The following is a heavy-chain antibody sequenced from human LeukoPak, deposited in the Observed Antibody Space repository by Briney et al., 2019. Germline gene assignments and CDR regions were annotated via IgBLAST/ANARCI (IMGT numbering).Heavy chain of an antibody. V-gene: IGHV1-2*02. Sequence: ASVKVSCKASGYTFTGYYIHWVRQAPGQGLEWMGWINPTSGGTNYAQKFQGRVTMTRDTSISTAYMELSRLTSDDTAVYYCARHVGYSNWFNPWGQGTLVTVSS. D-gene: IGHD2-15*01. CDR3: ARHVGYSNWFNP. CDR2: INPTSGGT. CDR1: GYTFTGYY. J-gene: IGHJ5*02.